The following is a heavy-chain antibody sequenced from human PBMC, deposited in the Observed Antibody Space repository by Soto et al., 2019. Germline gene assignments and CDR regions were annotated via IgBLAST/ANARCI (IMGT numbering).Heavy chain of an antibody. CDR2: IHYSGST. J-gene: IGHJ4*02. V-gene: IGHV4-59*08. CDR1: GDSISSFY. Sequence: PSETLSLTCTVSGDSISSFYWSWIRQPPGKGLEWIGYIHYSGSTKSNPSLRGRVTMSADTSKNQFSLKLSSVTAADTAVYYCAKLIAMAGSGYYFVYWGQGALVTVSS. CDR3: AKLIAMAGSGYYFVY. D-gene: IGHD6-19*01.